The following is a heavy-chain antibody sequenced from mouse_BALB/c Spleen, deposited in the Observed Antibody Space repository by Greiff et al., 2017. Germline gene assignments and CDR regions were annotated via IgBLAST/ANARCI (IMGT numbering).Heavy chain of an antibody. J-gene: IGHJ2*01. Sequence: EVKLMESGGGLVKPGGSLKLSCAASGFTFSSYTMSWVRQTPEKRLEWVATISSGGSYTYYPDSVKGRFTISRDNAKNTLYLQMSSLKSEDTAMYYCTRGDYDRYYFDYWGQGTTLTVSS. CDR2: ISSGGSYT. V-gene: IGHV5-6-4*01. D-gene: IGHD2-4*01. CDR1: GFTFSSYT. CDR3: TRGDYDRYYFDY.